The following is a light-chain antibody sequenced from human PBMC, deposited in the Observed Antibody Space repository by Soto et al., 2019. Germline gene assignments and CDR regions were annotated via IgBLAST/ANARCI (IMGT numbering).Light chain of an antibody. Sequence: EIVLTQSPATLSLSPGERATLSCRASQSVSSYFAWYQQKPGQAPRLLIYDASNRATGVPARLSGSGSGTDFTLTISSLEPEDFAVYYCQQRRYWPVTFGQGTKVEIK. V-gene: IGKV3-11*01. CDR1: QSVSSY. CDR3: QQRRYWPVT. CDR2: DAS. J-gene: IGKJ1*01.